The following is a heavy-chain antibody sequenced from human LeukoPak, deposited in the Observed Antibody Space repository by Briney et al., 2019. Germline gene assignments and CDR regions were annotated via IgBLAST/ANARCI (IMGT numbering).Heavy chain of an antibody. CDR1: GYSISSGYY. CDR3: ARTTTVTTSAFDI. J-gene: IGHJ3*02. V-gene: IGHV4-38-2*02. D-gene: IGHD4-17*01. Sequence: SETLSLTCTVSGYSISSGYYWTWIRQPPGKGLEWIGEINHSGSTNYNPSLKSRVTISVDTSKNQFSLKLNSVTAADTAVYYCARTTTVTTSAFDIWGQGTMVTVSS. CDR2: INHSGST.